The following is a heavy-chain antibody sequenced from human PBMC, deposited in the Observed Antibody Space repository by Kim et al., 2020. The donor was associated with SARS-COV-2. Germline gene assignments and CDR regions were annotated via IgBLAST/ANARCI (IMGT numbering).Heavy chain of an antibody. Sequence: GGSLRLSCAASGFTFSSYSMNWVRQAPGKGLEWVSYISSSSSTIYYADSVKGRFTISRDNAKNSLYLQMNSLRDEDTAVYYCARDLDTAMGGPRFSDYWGQGTLVTVSS. CDR3: ARDLDTAMGGPRFSDY. CDR2: ISSSSSTI. CDR1: GFTFSSYS. D-gene: IGHD5-18*01. J-gene: IGHJ4*02. V-gene: IGHV3-48*02.